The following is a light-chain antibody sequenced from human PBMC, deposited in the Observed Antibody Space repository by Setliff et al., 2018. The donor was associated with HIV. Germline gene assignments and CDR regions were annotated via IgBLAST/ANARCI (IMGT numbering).Light chain of an antibody. V-gene: IGLV2-14*01. CDR1: SGDVGFYNF. CDR3: SSYTNSVTVV. J-gene: IGLJ1*01. CDR2: EVS. Sequence: HSALTQPASVSGSPGQSITISCTGTSGDVGFYNFVSWYQLHPGKAPKLIIYEVSNRPSGVSNRFSGSKSGNTASLTISGLQPEDRADYYCSSYTNSVTVVFGTGTKVTVL.